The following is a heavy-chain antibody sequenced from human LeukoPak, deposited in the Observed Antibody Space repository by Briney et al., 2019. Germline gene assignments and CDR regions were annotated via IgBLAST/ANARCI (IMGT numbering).Heavy chain of an antibody. CDR2: ISWNSGSI. CDR3: AKDRGIAVAGTREFDY. J-gene: IGHJ4*02. V-gene: IGHV3-9*01. CDR1: GFTFDDYA. D-gene: IGHD6-19*01. Sequence: GGSLRLSCAASGFTFDDYAMHWVRQAPGKGLEWVSGISWNSGSIGYADSVKGRFTISRDNAKNSLYLQMNSLRAEDTALYYCAKDRGIAVAGTREFDYWGQGTLVTVSS.